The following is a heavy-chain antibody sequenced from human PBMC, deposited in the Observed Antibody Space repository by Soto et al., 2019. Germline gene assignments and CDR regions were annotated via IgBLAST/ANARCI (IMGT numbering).Heavy chain of an antibody. V-gene: IGHV1-24*01. J-gene: IGHJ6*03. CDR3: ASLATAQGEVAYYYYMDV. CDR2: FSPEDGVT. Sequence: QVQLVQSGAEVKKPGASVKVSCKVSGYTLTELSMHWVRQAPGKGLEWMGGFSPEDGVTIYAQKFQGRVTMTGDTSTDTAYMELSSLRSDDTAVYYCASLATAQGEVAYYYYMDVWGKGATVTVSS. D-gene: IGHD3-16*01. CDR1: GYTLTELS.